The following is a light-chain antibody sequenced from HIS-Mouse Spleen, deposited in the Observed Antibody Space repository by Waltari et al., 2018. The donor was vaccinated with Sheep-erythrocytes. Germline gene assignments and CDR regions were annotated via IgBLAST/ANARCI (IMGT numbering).Light chain of an antibody. J-gene: IGLJ2*01. CDR1: KLGDKY. Sequence: SYELTQSPSVSVSPGQTASITCSGDKLGDKYACWYQQKPGQSPVLVIYQDSKRPSGIPERFSGSNSGNTATLTISGTQAMDEADYYCQARDSSTAVFGGGTKLTVL. CDR3: QARDSSTAV. V-gene: IGLV3-1*01. CDR2: QDS.